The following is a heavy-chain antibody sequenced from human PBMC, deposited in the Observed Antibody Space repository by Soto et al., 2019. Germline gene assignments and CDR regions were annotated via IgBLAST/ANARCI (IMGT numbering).Heavy chain of an antibody. J-gene: IGHJ5*02. D-gene: IGHD2-15*01. Sequence: SVKGSCKASGCTFSSYAISWVRQARGQGLEWMGGIIPIFGTANYAQKFQGRVTITADESTSTAYMELGSLRSEDTAVYYCERSKGSAATTIKKNWFDPWGQGTLVPVSS. V-gene: IGHV1-69*13. CDR1: GCTFSSYA. CDR2: IIPIFGTA. CDR3: ERSKGSAATTIKKNWFDP.